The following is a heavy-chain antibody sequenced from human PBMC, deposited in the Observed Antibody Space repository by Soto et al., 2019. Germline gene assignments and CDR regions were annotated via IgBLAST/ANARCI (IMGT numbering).Heavy chain of an antibody. CDR1: GGTFSSYT. D-gene: IGHD2-15*01. J-gene: IGHJ4*02. V-gene: IGHV1-69*02. CDR3: ATPKRGNLDPCYDY. Sequence: GASVKVSCKASGGTFSSYTISWVRQAPGQGLEWMGRIIPILGIANYAQKFQGRVTITADTSTNTAYMDLSSLSSEDTAVYYCATPKRGNLDPCYDYWGQGTLVTVSS. CDR2: IIPILGIA.